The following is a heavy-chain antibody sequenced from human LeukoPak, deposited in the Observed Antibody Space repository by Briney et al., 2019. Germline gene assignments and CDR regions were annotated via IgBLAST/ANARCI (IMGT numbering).Heavy chain of an antibody. Sequence: SQTLSLTCTVSGGSISSGSYYWSWIRQPAGKGLEWIGRIYTSGSTNYNPSLKSRVTISVDTSKNQFSLKLSSVTAADPAVYYCGAFGGHRTYYYMDVWGKGTTVTVSS. V-gene: IGHV4-61*02. CDR1: GGSISSGSYY. CDR2: IYTSGST. CDR3: GAFGGHRTYYYMDV. D-gene: IGHD3-16*01. J-gene: IGHJ6*03.